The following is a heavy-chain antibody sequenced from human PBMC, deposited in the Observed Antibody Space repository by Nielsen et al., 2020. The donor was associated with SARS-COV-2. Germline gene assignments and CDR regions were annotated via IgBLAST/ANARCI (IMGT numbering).Heavy chain of an antibody. V-gene: IGHV3-74*01. CDR3: VRVRDDGYYYDTGPFDN. Sequence: GGSLRLSCAASGFTFSTYTMHWVRQAPGKGLAWVSRISSDGTKATYADSVKGRFTVSRDSAKNTLYLQMNSLRAEDTAVYYCVRVRDDGYYYDTGPFDNWGQGTLVTVSS. J-gene: IGHJ4*02. D-gene: IGHD3-22*01. CDR1: GFTFSTYT. CDR2: ISSDGTKA.